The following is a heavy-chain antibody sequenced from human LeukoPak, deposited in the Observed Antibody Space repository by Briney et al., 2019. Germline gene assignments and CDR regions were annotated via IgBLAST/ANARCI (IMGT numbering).Heavy chain of an antibody. V-gene: IGHV3-48*03. CDR1: GFTFSSYE. CDR3: ARDGRWINYYDGSSPV. Sequence: QTGGSLRLSCAASGFTFSSYEMNWVRQAPGKGLEWLSYISYNGQRIFYADSVKGRFTISRDNAKNSLYLQMNSLRAEDTAVYYCARDGRWINYYDGSSPVWGQGILVTVSS. CDR2: ISYNGQRI. D-gene: IGHD3-22*01. J-gene: IGHJ4*02.